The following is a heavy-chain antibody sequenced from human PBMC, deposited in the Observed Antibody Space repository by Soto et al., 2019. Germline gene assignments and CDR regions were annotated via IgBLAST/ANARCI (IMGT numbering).Heavy chain of an antibody. Sequence: QVQLQQWGAGLLKPSETLSLTCAVYGGSFSGYYWSWIRQPPGKGLEWIGEINHSGSTNYNPSLKSRVTISVDTSNNQFSLKLSSVTAADTAVYYCAGLKKLVVATIVYYYYMDVWGKGTTVTVSS. CDR1: GGSFSGYY. D-gene: IGHD5-12*01. J-gene: IGHJ6*03. CDR3: AGLKKLVVATIVYYYYMDV. CDR2: INHSGST. V-gene: IGHV4-34*01.